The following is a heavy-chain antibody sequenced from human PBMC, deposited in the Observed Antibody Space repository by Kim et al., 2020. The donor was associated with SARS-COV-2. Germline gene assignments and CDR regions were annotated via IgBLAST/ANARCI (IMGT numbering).Heavy chain of an antibody. Sequence: GGSLRLSCAASGFTFSSYAMSWVRQAPGKGLEWVSTISGSGGSTYYADSVKGRFTISRDNSKNTLYLQMNSLRAEDTAVYYCAKEVLVAAAGTRRNWFDPWGQGTLVTVSS. CDR1: GFTFSSYA. CDR2: ISGSGGST. J-gene: IGHJ5*02. D-gene: IGHD6-13*01. V-gene: IGHV3-23*01. CDR3: AKEVLVAAAGTRRNWFDP.